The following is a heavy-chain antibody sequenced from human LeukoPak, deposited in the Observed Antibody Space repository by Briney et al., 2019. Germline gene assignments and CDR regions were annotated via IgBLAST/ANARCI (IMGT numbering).Heavy chain of an antibody. CDR3: ARPRSSGYYSGAFDI. CDR2: IYYSGST. J-gene: IGHJ3*02. V-gene: IGHV4-39*01. D-gene: IGHD3-22*01. CDR1: GGSISSSSYY. Sequence: SETLSLTCNVSGGSISSSSYYWGWIRQPPGKGLEWIGGIYYSGSTYYNPSLKSRVTISVDTSKNQFSLKLSSVTAADTAVYYCARPRSSGYYSGAFDIWGQGTMVTVSS.